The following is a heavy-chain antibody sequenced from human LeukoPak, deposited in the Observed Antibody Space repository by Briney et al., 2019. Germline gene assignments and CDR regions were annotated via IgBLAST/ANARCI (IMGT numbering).Heavy chain of an antibody. V-gene: IGHV4-34*01. Sequence: PSETLSLTCVVYGGSFTDYYWNWIRQPPGKGLEWIGEINHSGSTNYNPSLKSRVTISIDTSKNHFSLKLTSVTAADTAVYYCARWDTDLISFDYWGQGTLVTVSS. CDR2: INHSGST. CDR3: ARWDTDLISFDY. J-gene: IGHJ4*02. CDR1: GGSFTDYY. D-gene: IGHD5-18*01.